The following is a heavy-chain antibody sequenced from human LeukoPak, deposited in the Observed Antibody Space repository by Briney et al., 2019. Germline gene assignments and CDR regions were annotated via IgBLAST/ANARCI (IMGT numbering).Heavy chain of an antibody. Sequence: GGSLRLSCAASGFTFSSYAMSWVRQAPGQGLEWVSSISACGGRTYYADSVKGRLTISRDNSKKTPYLELNSLRADDTAVYYCSKSFIAVAGHFDYRGGGTLVTVSS. V-gene: IGHV3-23*01. CDR2: ISACGGRT. J-gene: IGHJ4*02. CDR3: SKSFIAVAGHFDY. D-gene: IGHD6-19*01. CDR1: GFTFSSYA.